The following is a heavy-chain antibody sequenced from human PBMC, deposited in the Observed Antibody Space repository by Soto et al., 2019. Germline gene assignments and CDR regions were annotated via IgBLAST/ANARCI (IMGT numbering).Heavy chain of an antibody. CDR3: ARVSLVGPSGGRYFDY. Sequence: EVQLVESGGGLVQPGGSLRLSCAASGFTFSAHYMDWVRQAPGKGLEWVGRIKNKANSNTTEYAASVEGRFTISTEDSQNSLYLQMNSLKTEHTAVYYCARVSLVGPSGGRYFDYWGQGSQVAGSS. V-gene: IGHV3-72*01. CDR1: GFTFSAHY. J-gene: IGHJ4*02. CDR2: IKNKANSNTT. D-gene: IGHD1-26*01.